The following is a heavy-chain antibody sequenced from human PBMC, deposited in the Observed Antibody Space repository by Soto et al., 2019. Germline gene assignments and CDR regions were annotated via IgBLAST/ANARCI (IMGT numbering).Heavy chain of an antibody. D-gene: IGHD3-22*01. CDR1: GGSISSGGYS. Sequence: SETLSLTCAVSGGSISSGGYSWSWIRQPPGKGLEWIGYIYHSGSTYYNPSIKSRFTISVDRSKNQFSLKLLSVTAADTAVYYCARYYYVSSGLITGYWFDPWGQGTLVTVSS. V-gene: IGHV4-30-2*01. CDR3: ARYYYVSSGLITGYWFDP. J-gene: IGHJ5*02. CDR2: IYHSGST.